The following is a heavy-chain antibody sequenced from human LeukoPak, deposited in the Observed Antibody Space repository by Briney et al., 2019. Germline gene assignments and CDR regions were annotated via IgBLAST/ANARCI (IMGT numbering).Heavy chain of an antibody. CDR3: SRCPITVVGGNNITYYHYYMDV. V-gene: IGHV3-49*04. D-gene: IGHD3-10*01. Sequence: GGSLRLSCTASGFTFGDYALTWVRQAPGRGLEWVGFIRSKAYGGTAQYAASVTGRFTISRDDSKSIAYLQMSNLKTEDTAIYYCSRCPITVVGGNNITYYHYYMDVWGKGTTVTVSS. J-gene: IGHJ6*03. CDR2: IRSKAYGGTA. CDR1: GFTFGDYA.